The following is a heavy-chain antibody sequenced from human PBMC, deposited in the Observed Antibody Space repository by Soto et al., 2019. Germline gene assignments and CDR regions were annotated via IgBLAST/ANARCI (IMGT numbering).Heavy chain of an antibody. CDR1: GFSFSSAG. CDR2: IVVGSGNT. V-gene: IGHV1-58*02. D-gene: IGHD3-22*01. Sequence: SVNVAGKGVGFSFSSAGRGWVRQESGQRLEWIGWIVVGSGNTNYAQKFQERVTITRDMSTSTAYMELSSLRSEDTAVYYCPADSTHYYDSSGYGYWGQGTLVPV. CDR3: PADSTHYYDSSGYGY. J-gene: IGHJ4*02.